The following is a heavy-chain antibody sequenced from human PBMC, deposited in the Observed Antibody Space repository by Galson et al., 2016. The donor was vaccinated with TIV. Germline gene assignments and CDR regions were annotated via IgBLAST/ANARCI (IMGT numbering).Heavy chain of an antibody. Sequence: SLRLSCAASGFTFSDYWMHWVRQTPGKGLEWVANIKQDGSEKYYVDSVKGRFTISRDNAKSSLFLQMNSLRAEDTAVYHCARRYFDLWGRGTLVTVSS. V-gene: IGHV3-7*01. CDR3: ARRYFDL. CDR2: IKQDGSEK. CDR1: GFTFSDYW. J-gene: IGHJ2*01.